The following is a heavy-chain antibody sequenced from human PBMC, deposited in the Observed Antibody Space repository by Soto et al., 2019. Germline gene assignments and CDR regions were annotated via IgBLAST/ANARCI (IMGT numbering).Heavy chain of an antibody. V-gene: IGHV3-33*01. CDR1: GFTFSSYG. J-gene: IGHJ6*02. Sequence: TGGPLRLSCAASGFTFSSYGMHWVRQAPGKGLEWVAVIWYDGSNKYYADSVKGRFTISRDNSKNTLYLQMNSLRAEDTAVYYCARALNRGYYYYYGMDVWGQGTTVTVSS. CDR3: ARALNRGYYYYYGMDV. CDR2: IWYDGSNK.